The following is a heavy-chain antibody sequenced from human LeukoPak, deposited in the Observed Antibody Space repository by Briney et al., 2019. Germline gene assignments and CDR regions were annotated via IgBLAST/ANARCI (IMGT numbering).Heavy chain of an antibody. CDR2: ISSSSSYI. CDR3: ARSAGGWYANYFDY. V-gene: IGHV3-21*01. Sequence: GGSLRLSCAASGFTFSSYSMNWVRQAPGKGLEWVSSISSSSSYIYYADSVKGRFTISRDNAKNSLYLQMNSLRAEDTAVYYCARSAGGWYANYFDYWGQGTLVTVSS. D-gene: IGHD6-19*01. CDR1: GFTFSSYS. J-gene: IGHJ4*02.